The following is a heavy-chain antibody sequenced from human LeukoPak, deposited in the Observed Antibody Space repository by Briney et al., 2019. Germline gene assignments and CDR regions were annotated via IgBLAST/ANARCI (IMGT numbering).Heavy chain of an antibody. CDR2: INPNSGGT. J-gene: IGHJ4*02. D-gene: IGHD4-17*01. V-gene: IGHV1-2*02. Sequence: GASVKVSCKASGYTFTSYYMHWVRQAPGQGLEWMGWINPNSGGTNYAQKFQGRVTMTRDTSISTAYMELSRLRSDDTAVYYCARVLKGPSTVIPLGYWGQGTLVTVSS. CDR1: GYTFTSYY. CDR3: ARVLKGPSTVIPLGY.